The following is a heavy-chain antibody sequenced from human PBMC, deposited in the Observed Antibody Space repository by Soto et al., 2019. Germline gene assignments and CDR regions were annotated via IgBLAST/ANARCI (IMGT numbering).Heavy chain of an antibody. V-gene: IGHV1-46*01. CDR3: ARGGHVVVVTAALEY. CDR2: VNPSGGHT. Sequence: QVQLVQSGAEVKKPGASVKVSCKASGDTFTDYYIHWVRQAPGQGLEWMGTVNPSGGHTTYAQHFLGRMTMPRDTSTSTLYMGLTSLTSGDTAVYYCARGGHVVVVTAALEYWGQGTLVTVSS. J-gene: IGHJ4*02. CDR1: GDTFTDYY. D-gene: IGHD2-21*02.